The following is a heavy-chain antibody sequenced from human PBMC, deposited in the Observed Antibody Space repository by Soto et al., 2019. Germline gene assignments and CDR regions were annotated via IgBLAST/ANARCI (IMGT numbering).Heavy chain of an antibody. CDR1: GYTFTSYG. J-gene: IGHJ4*02. CDR3: ARDLSPDILTGYYQSLAH. D-gene: IGHD3-9*01. V-gene: IGHV1-18*01. Sequence: ASVKVSCKASGYTFTSYGISWVRQAPGQGLEWMGWTSAYNGNTNYAQKLQGRVTMTTDTSTSTAYMELRSLRSDDTAVYYCARDLSPDILTGYYQSLAHWGQGTLVTVSS. CDR2: TSAYNGNT.